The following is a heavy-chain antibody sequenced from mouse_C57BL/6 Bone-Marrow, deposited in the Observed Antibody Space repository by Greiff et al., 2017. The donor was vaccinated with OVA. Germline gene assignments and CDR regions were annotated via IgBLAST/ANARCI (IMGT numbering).Heavy chain of an antibody. CDR3: ARHPITTVGQGMDY. Sequence: DVKLVESGGGLVQPGGSLKLSCAASGFTFSDYYMYWVRQTPEKRLEWVAYISNGGGSTYYPDTVKGRFTISRDNAKNTLYLQMSRLKSEDTAMYYCARHPITTVGQGMDYWGQGTSVTVSS. D-gene: IGHD1-1*01. CDR1: GFTFSDYY. CDR2: ISNGGGST. V-gene: IGHV5-12*01. J-gene: IGHJ4*01.